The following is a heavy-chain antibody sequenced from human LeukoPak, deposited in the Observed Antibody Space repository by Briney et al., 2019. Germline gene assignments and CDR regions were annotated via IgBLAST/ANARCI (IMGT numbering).Heavy chain of an antibody. V-gene: IGHV3-23*01. Sequence: GGSLRLSSAASGFTFSTYAMSWVRQAPGQGLEWVSSINGDGGSTYYAESVKGRFTVSRDNSKNTLYLQMDSLRAVDTAVYYCAKRPDCSTTNCFRFEYWGQGTLVTVSS. CDR3: AKRPDCSTTNCFRFEY. CDR2: INGDGGST. J-gene: IGHJ4*02. CDR1: GFTFSTYA. D-gene: IGHD2-2*01.